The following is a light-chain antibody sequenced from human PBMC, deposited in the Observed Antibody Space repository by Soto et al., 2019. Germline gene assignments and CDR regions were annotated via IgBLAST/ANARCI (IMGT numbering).Light chain of an antibody. CDR3: QQYNSYLT. Sequence: DIQMTQSPSTLSASVGDRVTITCRASQRISSWLAWYQQKPGKAPKLLIYDASSLESGDPSRFSGSGSGTEFTLTISSLQPDDFATYYCQQYNSYLTFGPGTKVDIK. CDR2: DAS. J-gene: IGKJ3*01. V-gene: IGKV1-5*01. CDR1: QRISSW.